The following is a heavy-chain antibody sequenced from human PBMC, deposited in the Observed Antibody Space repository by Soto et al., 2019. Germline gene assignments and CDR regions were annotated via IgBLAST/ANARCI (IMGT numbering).Heavy chain of an antibody. J-gene: IGHJ6*02. CDR2: IIPIFGTA. CDR1: RVAFSKFI. D-gene: IGHD6-19*01. CDR3: AKVRYSSPMGYYYGMAV. Sequence: SVKVSSKASRVAFSKFIVTWVRQAPGLGLEWVGGIIPIFGTANYAQKFQGRVTITADESTSTSYMEVNNLRSEDTAVYYCAKVRYSSPMGYYYGMAVWGQGTTVTVSS. V-gene: IGHV1-69*13.